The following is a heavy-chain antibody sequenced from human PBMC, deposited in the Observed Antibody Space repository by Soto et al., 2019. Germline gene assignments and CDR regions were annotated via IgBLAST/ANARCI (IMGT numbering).Heavy chain of an antibody. CDR3: AKVDNYYDSSGSTVWY. V-gene: IGHV3-23*01. J-gene: IGHJ4*02. CDR1: GFTFSSYA. CDR2: IRGSGGST. D-gene: IGHD3-22*01. Sequence: LRLSCAASGFTFSSYAMSWVRQAPGKGLEWVSAIRGSGGSTYYADSEKGRNTIYRDNSKNTLYLQMNSLRAEDTAVYYCAKVDNYYDSSGSTVWYWGQGTLVTVSS.